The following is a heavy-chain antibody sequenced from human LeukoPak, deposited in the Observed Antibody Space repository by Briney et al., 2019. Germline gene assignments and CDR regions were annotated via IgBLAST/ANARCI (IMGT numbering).Heavy chain of an antibody. CDR3: AKAVRGATHFDY. CDR1: GFTFSSYA. Sequence: QSGGSLRLSCAASGFTFSSYAMSWVRQAPGKGLEWVSAISGSGGSTYYADSVKGRFTISRDNSKNTLYLQMNSLRAEDTAVYYCAKAVRGATHFDYWGQGTLVTVSS. J-gene: IGHJ4*02. D-gene: IGHD1-26*01. CDR2: ISGSGGST. V-gene: IGHV3-23*01.